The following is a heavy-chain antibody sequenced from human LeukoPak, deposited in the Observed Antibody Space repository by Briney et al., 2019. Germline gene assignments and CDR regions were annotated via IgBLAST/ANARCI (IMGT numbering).Heavy chain of an antibody. CDR2: IHYSGYT. D-gene: IGHD6-13*01. CDR3: ARGSSSNLDYYFDV. V-gene: IGHV4-59*12. Sequence: SETLSLTCTVSGGSITSYYWSWIRQPPGKGLEWIGCIHYSGYTNYNPSLKSRVTISLDTSKNQFSLKLSSVTAADTAVYYCARGSSSNLDYYFDVWGKGTMVTVSS. CDR1: GGSITSYY. J-gene: IGHJ6*03.